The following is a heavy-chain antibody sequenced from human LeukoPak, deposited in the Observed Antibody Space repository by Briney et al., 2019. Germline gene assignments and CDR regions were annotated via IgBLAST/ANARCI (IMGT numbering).Heavy chain of an antibody. CDR1: GFTFNTYA. D-gene: IGHD6-13*01. J-gene: IGHJ5*02. CDR2: ISGSGDKT. CDR3: AKSYGAHGSGWYGFDP. V-gene: IGHV3-23*01. Sequence: GGSLRLSCAASGFTFNTYAMSWVRQAPGKGLEWVSGISGSGDKTNYADSVKGRFTISRDNSQNTLHLQINNLRAEDTAVYYCAKSYGAHGSGWYGFDPWGQGTLVTVSS.